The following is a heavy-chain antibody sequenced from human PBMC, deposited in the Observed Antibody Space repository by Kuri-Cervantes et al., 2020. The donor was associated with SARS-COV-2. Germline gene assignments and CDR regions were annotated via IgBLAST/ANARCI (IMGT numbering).Heavy chain of an antibody. J-gene: IGHJ4*02. CDR3: AKDMMAAAGIGY. V-gene: IGHV3-7*03. CDR2: IKQDGSEK. CDR1: GFTFSSYW. Sequence: GGSLRLSCAASGFTFSSYWMSWVRQAPGKGLEWVANIKQDGSEKYYVDSVKGRFTISRDNSNNSLYLQMNSLRTEDTALYYCAKDMMAAAGIGYWGQGTLVTVSS. D-gene: IGHD6-13*01.